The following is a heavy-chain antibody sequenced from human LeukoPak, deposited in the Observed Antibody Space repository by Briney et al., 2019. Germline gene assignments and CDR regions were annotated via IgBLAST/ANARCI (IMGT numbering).Heavy chain of an antibody. V-gene: IGHV3-23*01. CDR2: ISGSGGST. J-gene: IGHJ4*02. CDR3: AKDPRAPGIRLFYFDY. Sequence: GGSLRLSCAASGFTFSSYAMSWVRQAPGKGLEWVSAISGSGGSTYYADSVKGRFTISRDNSKNTRYLQMNSLRAEDTAVYYCAKDPRAPGIRLFYFDYWGQGTLVTVSS. CDR1: GFTFSSYA. D-gene: IGHD5-12*01.